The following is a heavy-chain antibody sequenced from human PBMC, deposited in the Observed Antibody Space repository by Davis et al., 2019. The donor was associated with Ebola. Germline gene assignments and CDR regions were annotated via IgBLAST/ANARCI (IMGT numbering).Heavy chain of an antibody. D-gene: IGHD6-13*01. CDR3: AKGRIAAADFDY. CDR1: GYTFITYY. J-gene: IGHJ4*02. CDR2: INPSGGST. V-gene: IGHV1-46*01. Sequence: ASVKVSCKASGYTFITYYIHWVRQAPGQGLDWMGIINPSGGSTTYAQKFQGRVTMTRDTSTSTVYMELSSLRSEDTAVYYCAKGRIAAADFDYWGQGTLVTVSS.